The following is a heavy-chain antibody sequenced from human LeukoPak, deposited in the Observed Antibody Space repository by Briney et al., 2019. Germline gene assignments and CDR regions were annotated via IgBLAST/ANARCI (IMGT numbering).Heavy chain of an antibody. V-gene: IGHV3-21*01. CDR2: ISRSASSI. Sequence: GGSLRLSCASSGFTFSTYSMSWVRQAPGKGLEWVSYISRSASSIYYADSVKGRFTTSRDNAKNSLYLQMNSLRAEDTPIYFCARNDYGDYGIDYGGQGTVVTVSS. CDR1: GFTFSTYS. J-gene: IGHJ4*02. CDR3: ARNDYGDYGIDY. D-gene: IGHD4-17*01.